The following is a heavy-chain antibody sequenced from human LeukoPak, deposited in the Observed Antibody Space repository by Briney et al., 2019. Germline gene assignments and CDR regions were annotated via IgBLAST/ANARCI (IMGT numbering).Heavy chain of an antibody. V-gene: IGHV1-18*01. CDR1: GYTFTSYG. CDR3: ARLGYCSSTSCYHRGDGRPWFDP. Sequence: PGASVKVSCKASGYTFTSYGISWVRQAPGQGLEWMGWISAYNGNTNYAQKLQGRVTMTTDTSTSTAYMELRSLRSDDTAVYYCARLGYCSSTSCYHRGDGRPWFDPWGQGTLVTVSS. J-gene: IGHJ5*02. D-gene: IGHD2-2*01. CDR2: ISAYNGNT.